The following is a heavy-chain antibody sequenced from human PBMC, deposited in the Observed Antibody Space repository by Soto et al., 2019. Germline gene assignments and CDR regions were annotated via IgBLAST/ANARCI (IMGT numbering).Heavy chain of an antibody. J-gene: IGHJ6*02. V-gene: IGHV1-69*13. CDR3: ARMAYCSGGSCYSHYYYGMDV. Sequence: ASVKVSCKASGGTFSSYAISWARQAPGQGLEWMGGIIPIFGTANYAQKFQGRVTITADESTSTAYMELSSLRSEDTAVYYCARMAYCSGGSCYSHYYYGMDVWGQGTTVTVSS. D-gene: IGHD2-15*01. CDR1: GGTFSSYA. CDR2: IIPIFGTA.